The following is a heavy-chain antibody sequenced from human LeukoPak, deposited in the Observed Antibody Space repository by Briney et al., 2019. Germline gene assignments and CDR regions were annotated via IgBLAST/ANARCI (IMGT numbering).Heavy chain of an antibody. CDR1: GGSISSYY. CDR2: IYYSGST. D-gene: IGHD3-9*01. Sequence: SETLSLTCAVSGGSISSYYWSWIRQPPGKGLEWIGYIYYSGSTNYNPSLKSRVTISVDTSKNQFSLKLSSVTAADTAVYYCARNRHYDILTGPPYYYYMDVWGKGTTVTISS. CDR3: ARNRHYDILTGPPYYYYMDV. J-gene: IGHJ6*03. V-gene: IGHV4-59*01.